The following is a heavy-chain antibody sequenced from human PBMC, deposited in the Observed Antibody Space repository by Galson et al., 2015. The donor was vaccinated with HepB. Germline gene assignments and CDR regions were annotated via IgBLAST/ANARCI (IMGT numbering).Heavy chain of an antibody. Sequence: SLRLSCAASGFSFSSYAMHWVRQAPGRGLEWVAVISSDGDIIYYGDSVKGRFTISRDNSRNIVYFQMTSLRPEDTAVYYCARGGGGSCSSCWFDPWGQGTLVTVSS. D-gene: IGHD2-15*01. V-gene: IGHV3-30*14. J-gene: IGHJ5*02. CDR3: ARGGGGSCSSCWFDP. CDR2: ISSDGDII. CDR1: GFSFSSYA.